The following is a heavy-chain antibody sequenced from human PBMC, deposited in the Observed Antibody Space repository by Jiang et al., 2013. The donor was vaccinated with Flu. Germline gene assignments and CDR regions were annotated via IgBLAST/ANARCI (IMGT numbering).Heavy chain of an antibody. CDR1: TSYD. Sequence: TSYDINWVRQATGQGLEWMGWMNPNSGNTGYAQKFQGRVTMTRNTSISTAYTELSSLRSEDTAVYYCASYCTGGVCYGIWGQGTLVTVSS. J-gene: IGHJ4*02. V-gene: IGHV1-8*01. D-gene: IGHD2-8*02. CDR3: ASYCTGGVCYGI. CDR2: MNPNSGNT.